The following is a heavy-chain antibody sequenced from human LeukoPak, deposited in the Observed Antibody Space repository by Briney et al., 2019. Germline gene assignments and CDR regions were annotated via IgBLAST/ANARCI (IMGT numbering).Heavy chain of an antibody. CDR3: ARVVQDGYNTYHYYYYYMDV. CDR1: GGSISSYY. V-gene: IGHV4-4*07. Sequence: SETLSLTCTVSGGSISSYYWSWIRQPAGKGLEWIGRIYTSGSTNYNPSLKSRVTMSVDTSKNQFSLKLSSVTAADTAVYYCARVVQDGYNTYHYYYYYMDVWGKGTTVTISS. CDR2: IYTSGST. D-gene: IGHD5-24*01. J-gene: IGHJ6*03.